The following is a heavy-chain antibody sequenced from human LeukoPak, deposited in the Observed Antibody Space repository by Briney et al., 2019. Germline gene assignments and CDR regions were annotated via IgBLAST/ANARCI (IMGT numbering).Heavy chain of an antibody. Sequence: PSETLSLTCTVSGGSISSGSYYWSWIRQPAGKGLEWIGRIYTSGSTNYNPSLKSRVIISVDTSKNQFSLKLSSVTAADTAVYYCATLFCGGDCYLVSWGQGTLVTVSS. D-gene: IGHD2-21*01. V-gene: IGHV4-61*02. CDR1: GGSISSGSYY. J-gene: IGHJ5*02. CDR3: ATLFCGGDCYLVS. CDR2: IYTSGST.